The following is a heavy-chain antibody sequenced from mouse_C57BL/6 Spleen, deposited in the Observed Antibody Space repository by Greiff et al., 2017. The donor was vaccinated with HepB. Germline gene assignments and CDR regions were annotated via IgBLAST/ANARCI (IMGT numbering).Heavy chain of an antibody. Sequence: QVQLKESGAELARPGASVKLSCKASGYTFTSYGISWVKQRTGQGLEWIGEIYPRSGNTYYNEKFKGKATLTADKSSSTAYMELRSLTSEDSAVYFCARCGIYYYGSRDYWGQGTTLTVSS. CDR1: GYTFTSYG. CDR3: ARCGIYYYGSRDY. D-gene: IGHD1-1*01. J-gene: IGHJ2*01. CDR2: IYPRSGNT. V-gene: IGHV1-81*01.